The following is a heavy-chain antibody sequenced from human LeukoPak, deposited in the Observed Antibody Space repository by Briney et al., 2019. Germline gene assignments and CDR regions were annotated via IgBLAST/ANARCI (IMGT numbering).Heavy chain of an antibody. V-gene: IGHV4-34*01. D-gene: IGHD5-24*01. CDR1: GGSFSGYY. CDR3: ARVISDGYNYFSDY. Sequence: SETLSLTCAVYGGSFSGYYWSWIRQPPGKGLEWIGEINHSGSTNYNPSLKSRVTISVDTSKNQFSLKLSSVTAADTAVYYCARVISDGYNYFSDYWGQGTLVTVSS. J-gene: IGHJ4*02. CDR2: INHSGST.